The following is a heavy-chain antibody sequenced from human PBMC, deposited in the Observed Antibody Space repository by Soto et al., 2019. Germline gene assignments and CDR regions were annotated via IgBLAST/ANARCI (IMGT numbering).Heavy chain of an antibody. CDR1: GFTFSSYA. J-gene: IGHJ3*02. Sequence: PGGSLRLSCSASGFTFSSYAMHWVRQAPGKGLEYVSAISSNGGSTYYADSVKGRFTISRDNSKNTLYLQMSSLRAEDTAVYYCAKLAAAGTLDDAFDIWGQGTMVTVSS. V-gene: IGHV3-64D*08. D-gene: IGHD6-13*01. CDR3: AKLAAAGTLDDAFDI. CDR2: ISSNGGST.